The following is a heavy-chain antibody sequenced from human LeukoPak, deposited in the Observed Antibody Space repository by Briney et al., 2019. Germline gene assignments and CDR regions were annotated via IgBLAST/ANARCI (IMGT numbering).Heavy chain of an antibody. J-gene: IGHJ5*02. CDR1: GFTFSDYY. D-gene: IGHD3-9*01. CDR2: ITNSGTTI. CDR3: AQDIPIEQVPGLGPGS. Sequence: GGSLRLFCAASGFTFSDYYMSWIRQAPGKGLECVAHITNSGTTIHYADSVKGRFTVSRDNAKKSLYLQVNSLRAEDTAVYYCAQDIPIEQVPGLGPGSWGQGTLVTVSS. V-gene: IGHV3-11*04.